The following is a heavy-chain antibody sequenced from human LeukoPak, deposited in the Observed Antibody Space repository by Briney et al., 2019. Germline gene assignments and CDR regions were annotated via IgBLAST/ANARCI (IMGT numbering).Heavy chain of an antibody. J-gene: IGHJ4*02. D-gene: IGHD3-16*02. V-gene: IGHV3-23*01. CDR1: GFTFSSYA. Sequence: GGSLRLSCAASGFTFSSYAMSWVRQAPGKGLEWVSAISGSGGSTYYADSVKGRFTISRDNSKNTLYLQMNSLRAEGTAVYYCAKDNDYVWGSYRYNYVDYWGQGTLVTVSS. CDR2: ISGSGGST. CDR3: AKDNDYVWGSYRYNYVDY.